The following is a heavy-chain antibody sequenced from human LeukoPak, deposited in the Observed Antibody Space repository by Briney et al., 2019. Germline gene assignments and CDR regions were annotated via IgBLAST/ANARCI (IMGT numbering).Heavy chain of an antibody. V-gene: IGHV4-59*01. CDR1: GGSISSYY. D-gene: IGHD6-13*01. J-gene: IGHJ6*04. Sequence: PSETLSLTCTVSGGSISSYYWSWIRQPPGKGLEWIGYIYYSGSTNYNPSLKSRVTISVDTSKNQFSLNLSSVTAADTAVYYCARDIATSGTVLDVWGKGTTVTISS. CDR3: ARDIATSGTVLDV. CDR2: IYYSGST.